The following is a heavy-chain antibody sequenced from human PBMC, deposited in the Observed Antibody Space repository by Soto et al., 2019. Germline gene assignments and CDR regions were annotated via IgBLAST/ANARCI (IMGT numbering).Heavy chain of an antibody. CDR2: IQPGDSDT. CDR3: ARLDCSTIRCYTGHYYYGMDV. V-gene: IGHV5-51*01. Sequence: PGESLKISCKGSGFSRTSYWIGWVRQMPGKGLELMGIIQPGDSDTRYSPSFQGQVTMSVDESISTAYLQWSGLKASDTAMYYCARLDCSTIRCYTGHYYYGMDVWGQGTTVTVSS. CDR1: GFSRTSYW. J-gene: IGHJ6*02. D-gene: IGHD2-2*01.